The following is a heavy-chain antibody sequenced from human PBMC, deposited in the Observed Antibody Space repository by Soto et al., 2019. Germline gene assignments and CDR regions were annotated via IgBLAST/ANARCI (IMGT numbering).Heavy chain of an antibody. V-gene: IGHV4-4*02. D-gene: IGHD3-3*01. CDR2: IYPSGTT. Sequence: SETLSLTCAVSGGSINSSNWWTWVRQTPGQGLEWIGEIYPSGTTNYNPSLKTRVTISLDKSTNQFSLRLTSVTAADTAVYYCXRKGWRFGVVPRGGLAPWGPGSLVTVSS. CDR3: XRKGWRFGVVPRGGLAP. CDR1: GGSINSSNW. J-gene: IGHJ5*02.